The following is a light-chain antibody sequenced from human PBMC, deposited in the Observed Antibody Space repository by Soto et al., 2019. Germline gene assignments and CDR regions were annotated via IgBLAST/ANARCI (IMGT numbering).Light chain of an antibody. CDR1: QSVSSSY. J-gene: IGKJ1*01. Sequence: EIVLTQSPGTLSLSPGERATLSCRASQSVSSSYLAWYQQKPGQAPRLLIYGASSRATGIPDRFSGSGSGTVFSLTISRVEPEDFAVYYCQQCGSSPETFGQGTKVEIK. CDR3: QQCGSSPET. CDR2: GAS. V-gene: IGKV3-20*01.